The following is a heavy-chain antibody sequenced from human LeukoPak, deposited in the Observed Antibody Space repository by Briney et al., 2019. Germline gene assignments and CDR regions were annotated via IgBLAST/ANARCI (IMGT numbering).Heavy chain of an antibody. Sequence: ASVKVSCKSSGYSFTHYYMHWVRQAPGQGLEWMGWINPNSGGTSSAQKFLSSVTMTSDTSITTVYMEVSWLTSDDTAIYYCARADRLHGGPYLIGPWGQGTLVTVSS. CDR2: INPNSGGT. J-gene: IGHJ5*02. D-gene: IGHD2-21*01. CDR3: ARADRLHGGPYLIGP. V-gene: IGHV1-2*02. CDR1: GYSFTHYY.